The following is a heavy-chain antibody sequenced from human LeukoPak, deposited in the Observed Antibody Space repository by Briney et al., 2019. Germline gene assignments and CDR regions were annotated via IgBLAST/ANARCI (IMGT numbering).Heavy chain of an antibody. J-gene: IGHJ4*02. Sequence: SETLSLTCTVSNDSISSYYWTWIRQPPGKGLEWIGYIYYSGSANYNASLKSRVTMSVDTSKSQVSLNLSSVTAADTAVYYCARGRRVTDYWGQGTLVTVSS. CDR1: NDSISSYY. D-gene: IGHD5-18*01. V-gene: IGHV4-59*01. CDR3: ARGRRVTDY. CDR2: IYYSGSA.